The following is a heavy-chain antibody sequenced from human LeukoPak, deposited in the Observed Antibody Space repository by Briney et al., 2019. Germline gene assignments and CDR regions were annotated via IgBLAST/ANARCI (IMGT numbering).Heavy chain of an antibody. Sequence: SQTLSLTCTVSRGSISSGSYYWSWIRQPAEKGLEWIGRICSNGTTNHNPSLKSRATISVDTSKNHFSLKLSSVTAADTAVYYCARGRGRDVSFYYGMDVWGQGTTVTVSS. CDR1: RGSISSGSYY. J-gene: IGHJ6*02. CDR3: ARGRGRDVSFYYGMDV. V-gene: IGHV4-61*02. CDR2: ICSNGTT. D-gene: IGHD3-10*01.